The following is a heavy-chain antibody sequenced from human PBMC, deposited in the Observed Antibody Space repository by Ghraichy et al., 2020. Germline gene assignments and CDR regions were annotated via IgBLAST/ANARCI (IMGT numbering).Heavy chain of an antibody. CDR3: ARDPLYNWNDVSDY. D-gene: IGHD1-20*01. V-gene: IGHV3-11*01. CDR2: ISSSGSTI. Sequence: GESLNISCAASGFTFSDYYMSWIRQAPGKGLEWVSYISSSGSTIYYADSVKGRFTISRDNAKNSLYLQMNSLRAEDTAVYYCARDPLYNWNDVSDYWGQGTLVTVSS. CDR1: GFTFSDYY. J-gene: IGHJ4*02.